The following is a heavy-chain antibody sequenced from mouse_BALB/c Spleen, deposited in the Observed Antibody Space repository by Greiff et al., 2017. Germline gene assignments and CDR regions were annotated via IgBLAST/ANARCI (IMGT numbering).Heavy chain of an antibody. D-gene: IGHD2-1*01. Sequence: EVKLVESGGGLVKPGGSLKLSCAASGFTFSSYAMSWVRQSPEKRLEWVAEISSGGSYTYYPDTVTGRFTISRDNAKNTLYLEMSSLRSEDTAMYYCAREDYGNSAWFAYWGQGTLVTVSA. CDR1: GFTFSSYA. J-gene: IGHJ3*01. CDR2: ISSGGSYT. V-gene: IGHV5-9-4*01. CDR3: AREDYGNSAWFAY.